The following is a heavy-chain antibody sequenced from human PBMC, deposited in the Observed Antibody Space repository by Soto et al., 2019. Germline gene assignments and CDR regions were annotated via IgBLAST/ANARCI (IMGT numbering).Heavy chain of an antibody. CDR1: GFTFSSYG. D-gene: IGHD6-6*01. V-gene: IGHV3-33*01. CDR2: IWYDGSNK. CDR3: AREXATYRSSSSYYYYGMDV. J-gene: IGHJ6*02. Sequence: GGSLRLSCAASGFTFSSYGMHWVRQAPGKGLEWVAVIWYDGSNKYYADSVKGRFTISRDNSKNTLYLQMNSLRAEDTAVYYCAREXATYRSSSSYYYYGMDVWGQGTTVTVSS.